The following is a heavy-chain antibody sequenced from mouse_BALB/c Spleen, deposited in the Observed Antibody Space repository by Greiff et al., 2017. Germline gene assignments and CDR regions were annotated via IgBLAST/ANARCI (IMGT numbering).Heavy chain of an antibody. V-gene: IGHV5-6*02. CDR1: GFTFSSYG. CDR3: ASQCYGEGGAMDY. J-gene: IGHJ4*01. Sequence: DVKLVESGGDLVKPGGSLKLSCAASGFTFSSYGMSWVRQTPDKRLEWVATISSGGSYTYYPDSVKGRFTISRDNAKNTLYLQMSSMKSEDTAMYYCASQCYGEGGAMDYWGQGTSVTVSS. CDR2: ISSGGSYT. D-gene: IGHD1-2*01.